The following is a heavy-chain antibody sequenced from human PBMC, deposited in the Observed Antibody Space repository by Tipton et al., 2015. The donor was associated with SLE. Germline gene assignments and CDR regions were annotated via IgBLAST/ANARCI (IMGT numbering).Heavy chain of an antibody. V-gene: IGHV4-59*08. CDR1: GVSISHYY. D-gene: IGHD6-13*01. J-gene: IGHJ5*02. Sequence: GLVKPSETLSLTCTVSGVSISHYYWGWIRQAPGKGLEWVGCMRHSGITNYNPSLKSRVTISVATSKNHFSRKVRSVTAADTALYYCARQTSSSSTHHWGQGILVTVFS. CDR2: MRHSGIT. CDR3: ARQTSSSSTHH.